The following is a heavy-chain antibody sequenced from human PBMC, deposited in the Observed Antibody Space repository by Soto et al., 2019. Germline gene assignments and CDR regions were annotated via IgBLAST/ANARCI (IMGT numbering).Heavy chain of an antibody. V-gene: IGHV4-59*08. CDR1: GGSISSYY. CDR3: ARLDRYYHYMDV. CDR2: VYYSGST. Sequence: SETLSLTCTVPGGSISSYYWTWIRKPPGKVLESIRDVYYSGSTNYTPSLKSLATISVATSKTQFSLKLSSVTAAVTSVYCSARLDRYYHYMDVWGKGTTVTVSS. D-gene: IGHD1-20*01. J-gene: IGHJ6*03.